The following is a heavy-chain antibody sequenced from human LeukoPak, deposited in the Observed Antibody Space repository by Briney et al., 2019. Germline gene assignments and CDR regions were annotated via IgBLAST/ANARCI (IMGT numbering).Heavy chain of an antibody. D-gene: IGHD1-14*01. CDR3: ARTTRYGMDV. CDR2: IKYDGNEE. CDR1: GFTFSDYW. Sequence: PGGSLRLSCAASGFTFSDYWMSWMRQAPGKGLEWVANIKYDGNEEYYVDSVKGRFTISRDNAKNSLYLQLNSLRAEDTAVYYCARTTRYGMDVWGQGTTVTVSS. J-gene: IGHJ6*02. V-gene: IGHV3-7*01.